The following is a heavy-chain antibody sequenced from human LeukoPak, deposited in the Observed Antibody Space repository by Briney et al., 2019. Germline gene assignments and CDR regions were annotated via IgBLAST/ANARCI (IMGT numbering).Heavy chain of an antibody. CDR1: GGSISSYY. V-gene: IGHV4-59*01. J-gene: IGHJ4*02. Sequence: KPSETLSLTCTVSGGSISSYYWSWIRQSPGKGLEWIGYIYYSGSTNYNPSLKSRVTMSVDTSKNQFSLKLSSVTAADTALYYCARDRYYDSSGYSYYFDYWGQGTLVTVSS. D-gene: IGHD3-22*01. CDR2: IYYSGST. CDR3: ARDRYYDSSGYSYYFDY.